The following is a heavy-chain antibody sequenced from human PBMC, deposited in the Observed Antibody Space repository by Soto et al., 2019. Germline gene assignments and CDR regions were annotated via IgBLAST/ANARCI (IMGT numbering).Heavy chain of an antibody. CDR3: AREGFPHTVTRGYTYSGRAV. CDR2: MNPNSGNT. D-gene: IGHD4-17*01. V-gene: IGHV1-8*01. Sequence: GASVKVSCKASGYTFTSYDINWVRQATGQGLEWMGWMNPNSGNTGYAQKFQGRVTMTRNTSISTAYMELSSLRSEDTAVYYCAREGFPHTVTRGYTYSGRAVGGQGTTVPVSS. CDR1: GYTFTSYD. J-gene: IGHJ6*02.